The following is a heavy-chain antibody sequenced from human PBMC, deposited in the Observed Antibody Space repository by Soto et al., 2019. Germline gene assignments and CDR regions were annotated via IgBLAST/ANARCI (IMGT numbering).Heavy chain of an antibody. J-gene: IGHJ6*02. Sequence: SVKVSCKASGYTFTGHYMHWVRQAPVQGLEWMGWINPNSGGTNYAQKFQGRVTMTRDTSISTAYMELSRLKSDDTAVYYCASVTAMVESPDYYGMDVWGQWTTVTVSS. V-gene: IGHV1-2*02. CDR1: GYTFTGHY. CDR3: ASVTAMVESPDYYGMDV. D-gene: IGHD5-18*01. CDR2: INPNSGGT.